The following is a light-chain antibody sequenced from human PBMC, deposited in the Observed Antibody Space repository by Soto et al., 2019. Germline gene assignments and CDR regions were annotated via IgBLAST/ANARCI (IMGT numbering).Light chain of an antibody. CDR2: DVS. CDR3: SSYTSSSTPEV. J-gene: IGLJ1*01. CDR1: SSDVGGYNY. Sequence: QSVLTQPASVSGSPGQSITISCTGTSSDVGGYNYVSWYQQHPGKAPKLMIYDVSNRPSGVSNRFSGSKSGNTASLTISGLQAEDEADYSCSSYTSSSTPEVFGPGTKVTVL. V-gene: IGLV2-14*01.